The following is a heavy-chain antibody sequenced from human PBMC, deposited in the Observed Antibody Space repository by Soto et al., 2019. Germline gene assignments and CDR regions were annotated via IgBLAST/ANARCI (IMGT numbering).Heavy chain of an antibody. V-gene: IGHV1-2*04. CDR2: INPNSGGT. CDR3: AREMTTVTVYDY. Sequence: AFVKVCCEASVYTVTGYYMQWARQAPGQGLEWMGWINPNSGGTNYAQKFQGWVTMTRDTSISTAYMELSRLRSDDTAVYYCAREMTTVTVYDYWFQGTLVTVSS. D-gene: IGHD4-17*01. CDR1: VYTVTGYY. J-gene: IGHJ4*02.